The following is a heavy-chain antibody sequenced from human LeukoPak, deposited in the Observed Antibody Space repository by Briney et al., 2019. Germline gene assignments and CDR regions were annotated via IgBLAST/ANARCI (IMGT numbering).Heavy chain of an antibody. CDR1: GYTFTSHG. Sequence: ASVKVSCKASGYTFTSHGISWVRQAPGQGLEWMGWISAYNGNTNYAQKLQGRVTMTTDTSTSTAYMELRSLRSDDTAVYYCARVQGQQWLDEYWFDPWGQGTLVTVSS. V-gene: IGHV1-18*01. CDR3: ARVQGQQWLDEYWFDP. D-gene: IGHD6-19*01. CDR2: ISAYNGNT. J-gene: IGHJ5*02.